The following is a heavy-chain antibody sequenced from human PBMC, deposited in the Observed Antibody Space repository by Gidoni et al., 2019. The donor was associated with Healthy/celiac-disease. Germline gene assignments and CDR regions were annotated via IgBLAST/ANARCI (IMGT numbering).Heavy chain of an antibody. CDR2: ISYDGSNK. Sequence: QVQLVESGGGVVQPGMSLRLSCAASGFTFSSYAMHWVRQAPGKGLEWVAVISYDGSNKYYADSVKGRFTISRDNSKNTLYLQMNSLRAEDTAVYYCARDTVVVTGGFDYWGQGTLVTVSS. V-gene: IGHV3-30-3*01. CDR1: GFTFSSYA. D-gene: IGHD2-21*02. J-gene: IGHJ4*02. CDR3: ARDTVVVTGGFDY.